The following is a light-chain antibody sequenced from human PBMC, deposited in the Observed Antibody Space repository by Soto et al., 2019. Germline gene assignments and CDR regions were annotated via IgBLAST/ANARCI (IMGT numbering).Light chain of an antibody. CDR1: QSISSY. CDR3: QQYNDWPLT. Sequence: DIQMAQSPSSLSASVGDRVTITCRASQSISSYLNWYQQKPGKAPKLLIYAASSLQSGVPSRFSGSGSGTDFTLTISSLQSEDFALYYCQQYNDWPLTFGQGTKV. CDR2: AAS. V-gene: IGKV1-39*01. J-gene: IGKJ1*01.